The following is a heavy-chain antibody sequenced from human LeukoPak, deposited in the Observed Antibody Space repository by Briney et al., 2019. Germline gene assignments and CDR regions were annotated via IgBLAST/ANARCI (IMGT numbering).Heavy chain of an antibody. D-gene: IGHD6-13*01. CDR3: ARIKAGSRVLDY. J-gene: IGHJ4*02. V-gene: IGHV4-59*01. CDR1: GGSISSYY. CDR2: IYYSGST. Sequence: SETLSLTCTVSGGSISSYYWSWIRQPPGKGLEWIGYIYYSGSTNYNPSLKSRVTISVDTSKNQFSLKLSSVTAADTAVYYCARIKAGSRVLDYWGQGTLVAVSS.